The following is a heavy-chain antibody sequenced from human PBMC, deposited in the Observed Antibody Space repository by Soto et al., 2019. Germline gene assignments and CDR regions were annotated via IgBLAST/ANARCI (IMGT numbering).Heavy chain of an antibody. Sequence: GGSLRLSCAASGFTFSGSAMHWVRQASGKGLEWVGRIRSKANSYATAYAASVKGRFTISRDDSKNTAYLQMNSLKTEDTAVYYCTRDCSSTSCYFEGDYYYYGMDVWGQGTTVTVSS. CDR3: TRDCSSTSCYFEGDYYYYGMDV. J-gene: IGHJ6*02. CDR1: GFTFSGSA. V-gene: IGHV3-73*01. D-gene: IGHD2-2*01. CDR2: IRSKANSYAT.